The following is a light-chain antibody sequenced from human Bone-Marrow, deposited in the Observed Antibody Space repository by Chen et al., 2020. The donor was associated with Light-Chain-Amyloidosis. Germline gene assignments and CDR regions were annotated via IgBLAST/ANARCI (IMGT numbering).Light chain of an antibody. Sequence: DIQMPQSPSSLSASVGDRVTITCRAIQGIRDDIGWYQQKPGQAPKRLMFSASSLQSGVPSRFSGSGSGTEFTLTISSLQPDDYATYDCLQLDTYPWTFGQGTKVDIK. CDR1: QGIRDD. V-gene: IGKV1-17*01. CDR3: LQLDTYPWT. J-gene: IGKJ1*01. CDR2: SAS.